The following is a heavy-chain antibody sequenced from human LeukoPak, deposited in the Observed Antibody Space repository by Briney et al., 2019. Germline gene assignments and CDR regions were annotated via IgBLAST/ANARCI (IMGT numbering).Heavy chain of an antibody. Sequence: ASVKVSCKASGGTFSSYAISWVRQAPGQGLEWMGRIIPILGIANYAQKFQGRVTITADKSTSTAYMELSSLRSGDTAVYYCASRRDGYHFDYWGQGTLVTVSS. J-gene: IGHJ4*02. CDR2: IIPILGIA. V-gene: IGHV1-69*04. CDR3: ASRRDGYHFDY. CDR1: GGTFSSYA. D-gene: IGHD5-24*01.